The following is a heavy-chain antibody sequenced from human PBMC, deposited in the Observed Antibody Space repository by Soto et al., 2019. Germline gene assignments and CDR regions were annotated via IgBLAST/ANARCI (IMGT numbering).Heavy chain of an antibody. V-gene: IGHV1-69*01. CDR3: XXXXXXXXXXXCPPGWYYGMDV. D-gene: IGHD2-15*01. CDR1: GGTFSSYA. CDR2: IIPIFGTA. Sequence: QVQLVQSGAEVKKPGSSVKVSCKASGGTFSSYAISWVRQAPGQGLEWMGGIIPIFGTANYAQKFQGRVTITADESTSTAYMELXXXXSXXXXXXXXXXXXXXXXXXXCPPGWYYGMDVWGQGXTVTVSS. J-gene: IGHJ6*02.